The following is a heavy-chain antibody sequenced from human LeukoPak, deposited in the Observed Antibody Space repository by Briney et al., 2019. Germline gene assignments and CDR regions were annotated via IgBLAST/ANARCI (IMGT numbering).Heavy chain of an antibody. V-gene: IGHV1-69*01. CDR1: GGTFSSYA. CDR2: IIPIFGTA. Sequence: ASVKVSCKASGGTFSSYAISWVRQAPGQGLEWMGGIIPIFGTANYAQKFQGRVTITADESTSTAYMELSSLRSEDTVVYYCATCARNFYCYRFDSWGQGTLVTVSS. J-gene: IGHJ4*02. D-gene: IGHD2-2*02. CDR3: ATCARNFYCYRFDS.